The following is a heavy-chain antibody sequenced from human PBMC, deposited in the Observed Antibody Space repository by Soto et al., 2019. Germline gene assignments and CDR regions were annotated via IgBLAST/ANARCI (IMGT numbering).Heavy chain of an antibody. CDR3: ARREIQGPIDY. J-gene: IGHJ4*02. Sequence: QVQLQESGPGLVKPSDTLSLTCAVSGYSISSSNWWGWIRQPPGKGLVWIGYIYYIGTTYYNPSLKSRVTMSVDTSKNQFSLKLTSVTAVDTAVYYCARREIQGPIDYWGQGTLVTVSS. V-gene: IGHV4-28*01. CDR2: IYYIGTT. CDR1: GYSISSSNW. D-gene: IGHD1-26*01.